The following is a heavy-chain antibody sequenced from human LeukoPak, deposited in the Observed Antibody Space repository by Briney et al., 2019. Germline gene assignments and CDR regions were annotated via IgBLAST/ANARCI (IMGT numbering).Heavy chain of an antibody. CDR1: GGSFSGYY. D-gene: IGHD2-8*01. V-gene: IGHV4-34*01. CDR2: INHSGST. CDR3: ARYYCPNGVCSGFDH. J-gene: IGHJ4*02. Sequence: SETLSLTCAVYGGSFSGYYWSWIRQPPGKGLEWIGEINHSGSTNYNPSLKSRVTISVDTSKNQFSLKLSSVTTADTAVYFCARYYCPNGVCSGFDHWGQGTLVTVSS.